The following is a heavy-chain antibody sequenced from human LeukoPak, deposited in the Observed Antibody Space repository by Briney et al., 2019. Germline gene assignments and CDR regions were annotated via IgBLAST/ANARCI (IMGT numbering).Heavy chain of an antibody. V-gene: IGHV3-9*01. CDR3: AKDAYGGATFFYYMDV. J-gene: IGHJ6*03. CDR1: GFTLDVYA. Sequence: GGSLRLSCAGSGFTLDVYAMHWVPQTPGKGLEWVSGISWNSDNIAYADFVGGRFTISRDNAKNSLSLQMNRLSDEDTPVYYCAKDAYGGATFFYYMDVWGKGTTVTVSS. CDR2: ISWNSDNI. D-gene: IGHD2/OR15-2a*01.